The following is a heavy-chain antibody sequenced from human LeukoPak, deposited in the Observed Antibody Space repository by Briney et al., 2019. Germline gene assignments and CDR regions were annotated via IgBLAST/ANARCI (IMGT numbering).Heavy chain of an antibody. J-gene: IGHJ4*02. Sequence: KASETLSLTCTVSGGSISSYYWSWIRQPAGKGLESIGHISTSGSTNYNPSLKSRVTMSVDTSKNQFSLKLSSVTAADTAVYYCARVRYSDSSVLTRKGSYYFDYWGQGTLVTVSS. D-gene: IGHD3-22*01. CDR1: GGSISSYY. CDR2: ISTSGST. CDR3: ARVRYSDSSVLTRKGSYYFDY. V-gene: IGHV4-4*07.